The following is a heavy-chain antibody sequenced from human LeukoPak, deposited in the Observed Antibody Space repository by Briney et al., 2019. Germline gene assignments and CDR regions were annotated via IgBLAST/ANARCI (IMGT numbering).Heavy chain of an antibody. D-gene: IGHD2-15*01. J-gene: IGHJ4*02. Sequence: ASVKVSCKASGYSFTTYTISWVRQAPGQGLEWMGWISADNGNTNNAQNLQGRVTMTTDTSTSTAYMELRSLRSDDTALYYCAAGYCSGTACPFDYWGQGTLVTVSS. CDR3: AAGYCSGTACPFDY. V-gene: IGHV1-18*01. CDR2: ISADNGNT. CDR1: GYSFTTYT.